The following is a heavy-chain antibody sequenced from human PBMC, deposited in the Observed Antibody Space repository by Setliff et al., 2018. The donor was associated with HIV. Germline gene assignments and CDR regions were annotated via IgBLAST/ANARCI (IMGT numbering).Heavy chain of an antibody. CDR1: GFTFNHYA. CDR2: TNPQSDIA. CDR3: ARDGGPYCGGDCHLFRLPFQH. Sequence: GASVKVSCKASGFTFNHYALSWVRQAPGQRPEWMGGTNPQSDIANYAQRFQGRVTMTTDTSTSTAYMELRSLRSDDTAMYYCARDGGPYCGGDCHLFRLPFQHWGQGTLVTVSS. J-gene: IGHJ1*01. V-gene: IGHV1-18*01. D-gene: IGHD2-21*02.